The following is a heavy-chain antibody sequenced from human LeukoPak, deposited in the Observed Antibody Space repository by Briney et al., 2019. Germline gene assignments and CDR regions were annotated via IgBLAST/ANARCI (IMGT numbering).Heavy chain of an antibody. Sequence: GASVKVSCKASGYTFTSYYMHWVRQAPGQGLEWMGIINPSGGSTSYAQKFQGRVTMTRDTSTSTVYMELSSLRSEDTAVYYCARTSIVAARPRGLDYWGQGTLVTVSS. CDR3: ARTSIVAARPRGLDY. D-gene: IGHD6-13*01. J-gene: IGHJ4*02. V-gene: IGHV1-46*01. CDR2: INPSGGST. CDR1: GYTFTSYY.